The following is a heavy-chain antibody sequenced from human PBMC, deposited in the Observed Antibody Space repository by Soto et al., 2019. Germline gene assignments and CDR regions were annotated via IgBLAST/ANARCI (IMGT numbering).Heavy chain of an antibody. V-gene: IGHV4-34*01. Sequence: KSSETLSLTCAVYGGSFSGYYWSWIRQPPGKGLEWIGEINHSGSTNYNPSLKSRVTISVDTSKNQFSLKLSSVTAADTAVYYCARGGGRAAPGLYYSVYLYQGNLLTVSS. CDR3: ARGGGRAAPGLYYSVY. D-gene: IGHD6-13*01. CDR2: INHSGST. CDR1: GGSFSGYY. J-gene: IGHJ4*02.